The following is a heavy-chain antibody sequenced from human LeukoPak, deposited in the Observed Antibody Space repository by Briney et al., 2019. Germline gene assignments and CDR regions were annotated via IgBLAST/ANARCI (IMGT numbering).Heavy chain of an antibody. Sequence: ALVKVSCKASGYTFTSYYMHWVRQAPGQGLGWMGIIIPSGGSTSYAQKFQGRVAMTRDMSTSTVYMELSSLRSEDTAVYYCARDAGLYSGYANFDYWGQGTLVTVSS. CDR1: GYTFTSYY. J-gene: IGHJ4*02. V-gene: IGHV1-46*01. D-gene: IGHD5-12*01. CDR2: IIPSGGST. CDR3: ARDAGLYSGYANFDY.